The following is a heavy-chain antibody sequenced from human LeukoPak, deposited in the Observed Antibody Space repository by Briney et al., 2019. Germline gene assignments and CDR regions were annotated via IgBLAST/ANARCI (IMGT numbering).Heavy chain of an antibody. CDR3: GGHNYYYFDY. CDR1: GDSINGGSYY. V-gene: IGHV4-39*01. J-gene: IGHJ4*02. D-gene: IGHD5-24*01. CDR2: VYSGST. Sequence: PSETLSLTCTVSGDSINGGSYYWGWIRQPPGKGLEWIGTVYSGSTYYSPSLKSRVTISVDTSKKQFSLKLSSVTVADTAVYYCGGHNYYYFDYWGQGTLVTVSS.